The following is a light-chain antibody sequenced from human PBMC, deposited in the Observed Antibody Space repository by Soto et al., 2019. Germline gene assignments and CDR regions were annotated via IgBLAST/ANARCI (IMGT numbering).Light chain of an antibody. V-gene: IGKV3-20*01. CDR3: QQYDGSPLT. CDR1: QSLSINS. Sequence: EIVLTQSPGTLSLSPGERATLSCRASQSLSINSLAWYQQKPGQSPRLLVYGPSTRDTGIPDRFRGSGSGADFALNISSLEPEDFAMYYCQQYDGSPLTFGHGTKVDIK. CDR2: GPS. J-gene: IGKJ3*01.